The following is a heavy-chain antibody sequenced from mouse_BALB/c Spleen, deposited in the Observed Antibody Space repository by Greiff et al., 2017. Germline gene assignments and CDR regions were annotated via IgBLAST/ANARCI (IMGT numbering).Heavy chain of an antibody. CDR1: GFTFSSYA. CDR2: ISSGGST. V-gene: IGHV5-6-5*01. D-gene: IGHD1-2*01. Sequence: EVHLVESGGGLVKPGGSLKLSCAASGFTFSSYAMSWVRQTPEKRLEWVASISSGGSTYYPDSVKGRFTISRDNARNILYLQMSSLRSEDTAMYYCARGRTTAKGIDYWGQGTTLTVSS. J-gene: IGHJ2*01. CDR3: ARGRTTAKGIDY.